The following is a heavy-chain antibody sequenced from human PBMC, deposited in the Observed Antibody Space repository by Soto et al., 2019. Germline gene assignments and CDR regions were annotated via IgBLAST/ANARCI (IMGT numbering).Heavy chain of an antibody. D-gene: IGHD3-9*01. CDR3: ARDSLYFVILTGRRAHTGFDP. CDR2: IYYSGST. J-gene: IGHJ5*02. Sequence: SETLSLTCTVSGGSISSYYWSWIRQPPGKGLEWIGYIYYSGSTNYNPSLKSRVTISVDTSKNQFSLKLSSVTAADTAVYYCARDSLYFVILTGRRAHTGFDPWGQGTLVTVSS. V-gene: IGHV4-59*01. CDR1: GGSISSYY.